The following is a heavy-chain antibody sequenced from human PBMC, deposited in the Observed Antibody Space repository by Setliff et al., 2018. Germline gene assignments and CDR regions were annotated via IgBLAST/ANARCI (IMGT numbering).Heavy chain of an antibody. V-gene: IGHV4-31*03. CDR1: GGSISSGGYY. CDR2: IYYSGNT. D-gene: IGHD2-2*02. CDR3: ARDRQYCSSPTCYSSYFYYYGMDV. J-gene: IGHJ6*02. Sequence: SETLSLTCTVSGGSISSGGYYWSWIRQHPGKGLEWIGYIYYSGNTYYNPSLKSRVTISVDTSKNQFSLKLSSVTAADTAVYYCARDRQYCSSPTCYSSYFYYYGMDVWGQGTTVTVSS.